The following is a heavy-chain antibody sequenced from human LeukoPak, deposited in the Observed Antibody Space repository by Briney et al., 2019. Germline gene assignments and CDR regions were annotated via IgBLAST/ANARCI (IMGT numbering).Heavy chain of an antibody. Sequence: GRSLRLSCAASGFTFSTYVMHWVRQAPGKGLEWVGRIRGKTDDVTTDYPAPVKGRFTISRDDSKNTLYLQMNSLKTEDTAVYYCTTLDLWNFFGYWGQGTLVTVSS. CDR1: GFTFSTYV. V-gene: IGHV3-15*01. CDR3: TTLDLWNFFGY. CDR2: IRGKTDDVTT. J-gene: IGHJ4*02. D-gene: IGHD1-1*01.